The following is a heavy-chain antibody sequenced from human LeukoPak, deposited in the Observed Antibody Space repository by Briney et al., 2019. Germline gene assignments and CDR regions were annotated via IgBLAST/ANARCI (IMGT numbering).Heavy chain of an antibody. Sequence: ASVKVSCKASGYAFTSYGISWVRQAPGQGLEWMGWISTYNGNTNYAQKLQGRVTMTTDTSTSTAYMELRSLRSDDTAVYYCARDRRGYCSSTSLPCYYFDYWGQGTLVTVSS. D-gene: IGHD2-2*01. J-gene: IGHJ4*02. V-gene: IGHV1-18*01. CDR2: ISTYNGNT. CDR3: ARDRRGYCSSTSLPCYYFDY. CDR1: GYAFTSYG.